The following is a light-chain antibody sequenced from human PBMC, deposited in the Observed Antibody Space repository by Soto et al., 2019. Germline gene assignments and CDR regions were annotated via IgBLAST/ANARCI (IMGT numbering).Light chain of an antibody. CDR3: QQYNNWSQIA. J-gene: IGKJ5*01. Sequence: EIELTQSPATLSLSLGDRATLSCRASQSVRSNLAWYQQKPGQAKRLMIPGEYTWGIGSRARFSGSGSGTEFNLTLSSLKSEDYEVYSCQQYNNWSQIAFGQGTRLEIK. V-gene: IGKV3-15*01. CDR2: GEY. CDR1: QSVRSN.